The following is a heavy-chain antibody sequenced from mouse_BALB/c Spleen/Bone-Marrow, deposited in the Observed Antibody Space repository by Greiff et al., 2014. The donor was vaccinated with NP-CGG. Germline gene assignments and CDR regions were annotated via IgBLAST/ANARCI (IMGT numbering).Heavy chain of an antibody. V-gene: IGHV1-26*01. Sequence: VQLQQSGPELVKPGASVKISCKTSGYTFTGYSMHWVKQRPGKSLEWIGGIYPNNGGTSYNQKFKGKATLTVDKSSSTAYMELRSLTSEDSAVYCCARGRFAYWGQGTLVTVSA. D-gene: IGHD3-3*01. CDR2: IYPNNGGT. J-gene: IGHJ3*01. CDR3: ARGRFAY. CDR1: GYTFTGYS.